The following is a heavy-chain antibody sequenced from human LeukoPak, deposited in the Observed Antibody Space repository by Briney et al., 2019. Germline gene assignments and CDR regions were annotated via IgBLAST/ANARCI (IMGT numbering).Heavy chain of an antibody. J-gene: IGHJ4*02. CDR2: IYYSGST. Sequence: SETLSLTCTVSGGSISSYYWSWIRQPPGKGLEWIGYIYYSGSTNYNPSLKSRVTISVDMSKNQFSLKLSSVTAADTAVYYCARDLGFGESRFDYWGQGTLVTVSS. CDR3: ARDLGFGESRFDY. CDR1: GGSISSYY. V-gene: IGHV4-59*01. D-gene: IGHD3-10*01.